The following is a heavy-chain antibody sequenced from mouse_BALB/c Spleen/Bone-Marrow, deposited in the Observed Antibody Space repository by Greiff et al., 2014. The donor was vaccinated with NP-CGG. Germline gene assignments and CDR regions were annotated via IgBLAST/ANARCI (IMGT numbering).Heavy chain of an antibody. D-gene: IGHD1-2*01. J-gene: IGHJ4*01. V-gene: IGHV2-9*02. CDR1: GFSLTNYG. Sequence: MQLKESGPGLVAPSQSLSITCTVSGFSLTNYGVHWVRQPPGKGLEWLGVIWADGSTNYNSALMSRLSISKDNSKSQVFFKMNSLQTDDTAMYYCARITTATGAMDYWGQGTSVTVSS. CDR2: IWADGST. CDR3: ARITTATGAMDY.